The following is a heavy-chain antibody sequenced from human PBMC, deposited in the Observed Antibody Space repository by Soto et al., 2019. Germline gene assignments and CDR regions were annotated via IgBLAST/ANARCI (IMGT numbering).Heavy chain of an antibody. Sequence: QVQLVESGGGVVQPGRSLRLSCAASGFSFSSYSMHWVRQAPGKGLEWVAVVSFDGSNKYYADSVKGRFTIFRDNSKNTLYLQMNSLRVEDTAVYYCAKDGEGGYGAYGYYFDYWGQGTLVTVSS. D-gene: IGHD4-17*01. J-gene: IGHJ4*02. CDR3: AKDGEGGYGAYGYYFDY. CDR1: GFSFSSYS. V-gene: IGHV3-30-3*01. CDR2: VSFDGSNK.